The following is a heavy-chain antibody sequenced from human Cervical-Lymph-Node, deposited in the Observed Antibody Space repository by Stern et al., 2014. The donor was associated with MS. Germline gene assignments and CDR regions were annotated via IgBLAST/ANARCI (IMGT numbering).Heavy chain of an antibody. CDR3: AKADDYAAGIDA. J-gene: IGHJ5*02. CDR1: GFKFDDFA. D-gene: IGHD3-16*01. V-gene: IGHV3-9*01. Sequence: EVQLVESGGGMVQPGRSLRLSCEASGFKFDDFAMPWVRQAPGKGLAWVSGLGCNSEGRGYADSVQGRFTISRDNAKSSLYLQMNSLGADDTALYYCAKADDYAAGIDAWGQGTLVVVSS. CDR2: LGCNSEGR.